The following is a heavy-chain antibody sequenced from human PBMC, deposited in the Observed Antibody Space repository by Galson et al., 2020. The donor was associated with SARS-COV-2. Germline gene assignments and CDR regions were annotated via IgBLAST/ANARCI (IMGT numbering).Heavy chain of an antibody. J-gene: IGHJ6*02. D-gene: IGHD1-26*01. CDR2: IYSNDEK. Sequence: ESGPTLVKPTETLTLTCSVSGFSLSNGKVGVSWIRQPPGKALQWLAHIYSNDEKSYNASLKTRHTISKDTSKSQVVLTVTDMDPVDTATYYGARIKLWGLRGGYYHDGMDVWGQGSPVTVSS. CDR1: GFSLSNGKVG. CDR3: ARIKLWGLRGGYYHDGMDV. V-gene: IGHV2-26*01.